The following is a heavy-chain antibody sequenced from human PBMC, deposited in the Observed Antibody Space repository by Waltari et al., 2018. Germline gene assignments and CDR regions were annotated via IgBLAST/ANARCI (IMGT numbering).Heavy chain of an antibody. V-gene: IGHV1-69*13. CDR1: GRTFSSYA. J-gene: IGHJ4*02. CDR2: IISIFGTA. D-gene: IGHD2-21*01. CDR3: ARVAVTYYFDY. Sequence: QVQLVQSGAEVKKPGSSVKVSCKAAGRTFSSYAISWVRQAPGHGLEWMGGIISIFGTANYAKKFQGRVTITADESTSTAYMELSSLRSEDTAVYYCARVAVTYYFDYWGQGTLVTVSS.